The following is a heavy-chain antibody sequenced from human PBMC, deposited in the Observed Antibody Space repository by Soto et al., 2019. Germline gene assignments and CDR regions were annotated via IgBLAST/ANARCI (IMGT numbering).Heavy chain of an antibody. CDR3: ARDNGVVVPAAPYYYGMDV. CDR2: IIPIFGTA. D-gene: IGHD2-2*01. J-gene: IGHJ6*02. CDR1: GGTFSSYA. V-gene: IGHV1-69*13. Sequence: VASVKVSCKASGGTFSSYAISWVRQAPGQGLEWMGGIIPIFGTANYAQKFQGRVTITADESTSTAYMELSSLRSEDTAVYYCARDNGVVVPAAPYYYGMDVWGQGTTVTVSS.